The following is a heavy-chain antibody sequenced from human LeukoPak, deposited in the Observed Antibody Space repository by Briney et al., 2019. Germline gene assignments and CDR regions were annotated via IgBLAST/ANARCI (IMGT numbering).Heavy chain of an antibody. D-gene: IGHD6-6*01. J-gene: IGHJ5*02. CDR1: GFTFSSYW. CDR3: ARDRPHNWFDP. Sequence: PGGSLRLSCTASGFTFSSYWMHWVRQAPGKGLVWVSHINNDGSDTSYADSVKGRFTISRDNAKNTLYLQMNSLRAEDTAVYYCARDRPHNWFDPWGQGTLVTVSS. CDR2: INNDGSDT. V-gene: IGHV3-74*01.